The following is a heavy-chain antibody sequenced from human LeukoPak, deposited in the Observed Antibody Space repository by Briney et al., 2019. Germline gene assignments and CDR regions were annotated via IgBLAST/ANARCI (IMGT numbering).Heavy chain of an antibody. CDR2: RYHSGST. Sequence: SETLSLTCTVSGYSISSGHYWGWIRQPPGKGLEWIGSRYHSGSTYYNPSLKSRVTISVDTSKNQFSMKLSSVTAADTAVYYCARDQNWAIDYWGQGTLVTVSS. J-gene: IGHJ4*02. D-gene: IGHD7-27*01. V-gene: IGHV4-38-2*02. CDR1: GYSISSGHY. CDR3: ARDQNWAIDY.